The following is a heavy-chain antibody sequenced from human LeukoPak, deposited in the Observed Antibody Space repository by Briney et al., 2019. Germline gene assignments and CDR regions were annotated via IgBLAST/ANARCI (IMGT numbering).Heavy chain of an antibody. CDR2: IYYSGST. CDR1: GGSNSSYY. J-gene: IGHJ4*02. D-gene: IGHD5-24*01. CDR3: ARSKDIRMGSKRGIEMDY. V-gene: IGHV4-59*01. Sequence: SETLSLTCTVSGGSNSSYYWSWIRQPPGKGLEWIGYIYYSGSTNYNLSLMSRVTISVDTSKNQFSLKLSSVTAADTAVYYCARSKDIRMGSKRGIEMDYWGQGTLVTVSS.